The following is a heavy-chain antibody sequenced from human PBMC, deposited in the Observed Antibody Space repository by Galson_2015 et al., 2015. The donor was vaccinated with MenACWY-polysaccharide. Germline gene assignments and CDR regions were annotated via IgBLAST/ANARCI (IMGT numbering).Heavy chain of an antibody. J-gene: IGHJ4*02. CDR2: ISPGSETA. CDR1: GFSFSANG. V-gene: IGHV3-23*01. CDR3: VKGGWADN. Sequence: SLRLSCAASGFSFSANGMTWVRQGPGKGLEWVSAISPGSETAYYSDSVKGRFTISRDNSKDTLHLQMDSLRAEDTAVYYCVKGGWADNWGQGTPVTVSS. D-gene: IGHD1-26*01.